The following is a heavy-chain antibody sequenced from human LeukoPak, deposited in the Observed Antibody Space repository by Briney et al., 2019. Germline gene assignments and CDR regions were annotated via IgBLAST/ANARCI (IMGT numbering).Heavy chain of an antibody. CDR3: ARDVGYYYYYMDV. V-gene: IGHV4-59*01. CDR1: GGSISSYY. D-gene: IGHD2-15*01. CDR2: IYYSGST. Sequence: PSETLSLTCTVSGGSISSYYWSWIRQPPGKGLEWIGYIYYSGSTNYNPSLKSRVTISVDTSKNQFSLKLSSVTAADTAVYYCARDVGYYYYYMDVWGKGTTVTISS. J-gene: IGHJ6*03.